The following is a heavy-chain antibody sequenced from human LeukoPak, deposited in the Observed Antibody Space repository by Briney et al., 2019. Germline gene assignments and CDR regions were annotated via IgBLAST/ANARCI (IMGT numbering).Heavy chain of an antibody. Sequence: ASVKVSCKTSGYTVTNYHIHWVRQAPGQGLEWMGVINHSDGSTSYAQNFQGRVTMTRDTSTSTVYMQLSSLRSEDTALYYCAGEYSSSGRFDYWGQGTLVTVSS. D-gene: IGHD6-6*01. CDR1: GYTVTNYH. CDR3: AGEYSSSGRFDY. J-gene: IGHJ4*02. CDR2: INHSDGST. V-gene: IGHV1-46*01.